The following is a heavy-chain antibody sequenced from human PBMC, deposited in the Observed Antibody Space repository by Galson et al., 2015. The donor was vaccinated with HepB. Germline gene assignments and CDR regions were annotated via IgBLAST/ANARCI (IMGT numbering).Heavy chain of an antibody. D-gene: IGHD6-19*01. J-gene: IGHJ3*01. Sequence: SLRLSCAASGFTFSSYGMHWVRQAPGKGLEWVAAMWSDGSNKFYADSVKGRFTISRDNSKNTLYLQMNSLRAEDTAVYYCARGPRGAVAGVADVVAFDFWGQGTMVTVSS. CDR1: GFTFSSYG. V-gene: IGHV3-33*01. CDR3: ARGPRGAVAGVADVVAFDF. CDR2: MWSDGSNK.